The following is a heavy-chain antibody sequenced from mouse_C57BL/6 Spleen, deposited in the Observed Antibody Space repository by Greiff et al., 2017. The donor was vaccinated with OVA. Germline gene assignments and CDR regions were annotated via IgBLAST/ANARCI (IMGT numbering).Heavy chain of an antibody. D-gene: IGHD2-4*01. Sequence: EVKLEESGGGLVQPGGSMKLSCVASGFTFSNYWMNWVRQSPEKGLEWVAQIRLKSDNYATHYAESVKGRFTISRDDSKSSVYLQMNNLRAEDTGMYYCTAIYYDYDGLLFAYWGQGTLVTVSA. V-gene: IGHV6-3*01. CDR3: TAIYYDYDGLLFAY. CDR2: IRLKSDNYAT. CDR1: GFTFSNYW. J-gene: IGHJ3*01.